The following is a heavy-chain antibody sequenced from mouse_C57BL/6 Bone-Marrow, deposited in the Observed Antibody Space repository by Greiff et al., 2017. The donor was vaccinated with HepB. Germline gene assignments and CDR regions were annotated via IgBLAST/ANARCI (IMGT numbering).Heavy chain of an antibody. V-gene: IGHV1-15*01. J-gene: IGHJ2*01. Sequence: QVQLKQSGAELVRPGASVTLSCKASGYTFTDYEMHWVKQTPVHGLEWIGAIDPETGGTAYNQKFKGKAILTADKSSSTAYMELRSLTSEDSAVYYCTRSEYYGSLDYWGQGTTLTVSS. D-gene: IGHD1-1*01. CDR1: GYTFTDYE. CDR3: TRSEYYGSLDY. CDR2: IDPETGGT.